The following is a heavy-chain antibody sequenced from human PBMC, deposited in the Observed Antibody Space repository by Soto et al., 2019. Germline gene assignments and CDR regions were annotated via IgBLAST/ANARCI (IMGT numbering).Heavy chain of an antibody. J-gene: IGHJ4*02. V-gene: IGHV4-39*01. D-gene: IGHD5-18*01. CDR1: GGSISSSSYY. Sequence: ETLSRTCTVSGGSISSSSYYWGWIRQPPGKGLEWIGSIYYSGSTYYNPSLKSRVTISVDTSKNQFSLKLSSVTAADTAVYYCARHYGYEVFYYWGQGTLVTVSS. CDR2: IYYSGST. CDR3: ARHYGYEVFYY.